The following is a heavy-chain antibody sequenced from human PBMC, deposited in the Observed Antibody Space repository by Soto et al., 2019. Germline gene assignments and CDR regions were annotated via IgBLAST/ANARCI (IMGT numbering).Heavy chain of an antibody. CDR2: IYYSGST. Sequence: SETLSLTCTVSGGSISSYYWSWIRQPPGKGLEWIGYIYYSGSTNYNPSLKSRVTISVDTSKNQFSLKLSSVTAADTAVYYCAREKDSSGYYYGSFDYWGQGTLVTVS. CDR3: AREKDSSGYYYGSFDY. CDR1: GGSISSYY. J-gene: IGHJ4*02. V-gene: IGHV4-59*01. D-gene: IGHD3-22*01.